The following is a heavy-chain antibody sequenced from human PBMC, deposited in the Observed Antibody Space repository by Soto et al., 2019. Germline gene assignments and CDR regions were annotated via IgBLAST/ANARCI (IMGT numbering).Heavy chain of an antibody. D-gene: IGHD6-19*01. Sequence: LSLTCSVSGGSISGSYWSWIRQSPGKGLEWLGYVYYTGSTNYSPSLRSRVSISVDTSRNEFSLRLSSVTAADTAVYFCARSVAVPGAHIDYWGQGTQVTVSS. CDR3: ARSVAVPGAHIDY. CDR2: VYYTGST. J-gene: IGHJ4*02. CDR1: GGSISGSY. V-gene: IGHV4-59*01.